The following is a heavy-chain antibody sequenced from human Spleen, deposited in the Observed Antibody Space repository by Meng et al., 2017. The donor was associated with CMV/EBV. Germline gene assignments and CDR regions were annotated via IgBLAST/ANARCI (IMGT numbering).Heavy chain of an antibody. CDR2: INPGDSDT. CDR1: GYSFTSYW. D-gene: IGHD6-6*01. Sequence: GESLKISCKGSGYSFTSYWIGWVRQMPGKGLEWMGIINPGDSDTRYSPSFQGQVTISADKSISTAYLQWSSLKASDTAMYYCARQREYSSSSAPLDYWGQGTLVTVSS. CDR3: ARQREYSSSSAPLDY. V-gene: IGHV5-51*01. J-gene: IGHJ4*02.